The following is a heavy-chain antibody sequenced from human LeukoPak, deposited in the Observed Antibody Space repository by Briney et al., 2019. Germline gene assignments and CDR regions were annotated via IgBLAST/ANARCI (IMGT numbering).Heavy chain of an antibody. D-gene: IGHD2-2*01. CDR2: IKEDGSAQ. J-gene: IGHJ5*02. CDR3: ATSSNAPGNH. V-gene: IGHV3-7*01. Sequence: SGGSLRLSCAASGFTFSSYGMHWVRQAPGKGLEWVANIKEDGSAQYYVDSVKGRFTISRDNAQNSLNLQMNSLRAEDTAVYYCATSSNAPGNHWGQGTLVTVSS. CDR1: GFTFSSYG.